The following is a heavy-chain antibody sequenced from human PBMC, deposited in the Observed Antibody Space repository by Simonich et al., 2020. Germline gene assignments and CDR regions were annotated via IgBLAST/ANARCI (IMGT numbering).Heavy chain of an antibody. CDR2: IYYSGST. J-gene: IGHJ3*02. D-gene: IGHD6-13*01. Sequence: QLQLQESGPGLVKPSETLSLTCTVSGGSISSSSYYWGWIRQPPGKGLEGLGSIYYSGSTYTTPSLKSGLTISVDTSKNQFSLKLSSVTAADTAVYYCARHAGFAFDIWGQGTMVTVSS. CDR1: GGSISSSSYY. V-gene: IGHV4-39*01. CDR3: ARHAGFAFDI.